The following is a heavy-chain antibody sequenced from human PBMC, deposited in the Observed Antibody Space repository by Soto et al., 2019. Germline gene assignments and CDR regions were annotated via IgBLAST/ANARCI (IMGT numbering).Heavy chain of an antibody. CDR1: GFSLSTSGVG. CDR2: IYWDDDK. D-gene: IGHD1-1*01. V-gene: IGHV2-5*02. CDR3: AHSLRWNDLIEKNWFDP. Sequence: SGPTLVNPTQTLTVTCTVSGFSLSTSGVGVGWIRQPPGKALEWLALIYWDDDKRYSPSLKSRLTITKDTSKNQVVLTMTNMDPVDTATYYCAHSLRWNDLIEKNWFDPRGQRTLVTVSS. J-gene: IGHJ5*02.